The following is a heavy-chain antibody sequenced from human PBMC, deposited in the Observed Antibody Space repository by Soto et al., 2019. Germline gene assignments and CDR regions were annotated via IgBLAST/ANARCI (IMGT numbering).Heavy chain of an antibody. V-gene: IGHV1-18*01. CDR3: ARDLLNCGRDCYEDTFDI. D-gene: IGHD2-21*02. CDR1: GYTFTSYG. CDR2: ISAYKGET. J-gene: IGHJ3*02. Sequence: QVQLVQSGVEVKKPGASVKVSCKASGYTFTSYGVSWVRQAPGQGLEWMGWISAYKGETNYAQKLRGRVTMTTDTFSNTVYMELRSLRSDVTALYYRARDLLNCGRDCYEDTFDISGQGTMVTVSS.